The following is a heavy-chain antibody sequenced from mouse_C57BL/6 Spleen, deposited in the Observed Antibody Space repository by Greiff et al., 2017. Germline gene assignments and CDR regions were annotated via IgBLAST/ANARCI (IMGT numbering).Heavy chain of an antibody. Sequence: EVQLQQSGAELVRPGASVKLSCTASGFNIKDDYMHWVKQRPEQGLEWIGWIDPENGDTEYASKFQGKAIITADTSSNTAYLQLSSLTSEDTAVYYCTSSYYYATYYFDYGGQGTTLTVSS. CDR3: TSSYYYATYYFDY. CDR1: GFNIKDDY. D-gene: IGHD1-1*01. CDR2: IDPENGDT. J-gene: IGHJ2*01. V-gene: IGHV14-4*01.